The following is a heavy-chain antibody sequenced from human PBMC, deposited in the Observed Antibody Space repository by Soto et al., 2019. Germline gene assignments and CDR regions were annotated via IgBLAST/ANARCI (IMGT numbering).Heavy chain of an antibody. CDR2: IYSGGST. CDR1: GFTFSSYA. V-gene: IGHV3-23*05. D-gene: IGHD3-16*01. CDR3: ATPSMRGNGFDI. J-gene: IGHJ3*02. Sequence: GSLRLSCAASGFTFSSYAMNWVRQAPGKGLEWVSTIYSGGSTYYADSVKGRFTISRDNSKNTLNLQMNSLRVEDTAAYYCATPSMRGNGFDIWGQGTMVTVS.